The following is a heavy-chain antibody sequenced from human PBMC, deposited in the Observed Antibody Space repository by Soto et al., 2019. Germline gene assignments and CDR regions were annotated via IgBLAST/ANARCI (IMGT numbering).Heavy chain of an antibody. Sequence: QVQLVQSGAEVKKPGASVKVSCKASGYTFTSYGISWVRQAPGQGPERMGWVSAYNGNTNYAQKLQGRVTMTTDPSTSTAYMELRSLRSDDTAVYYCARDSGRRHSGWYGFFDPWGQGTLVTVSS. CDR2: VSAYNGNT. CDR1: GYTFTSYG. V-gene: IGHV1-18*01. D-gene: IGHD6-19*01. CDR3: ARDSGRRHSGWYGFFDP. J-gene: IGHJ5*02.